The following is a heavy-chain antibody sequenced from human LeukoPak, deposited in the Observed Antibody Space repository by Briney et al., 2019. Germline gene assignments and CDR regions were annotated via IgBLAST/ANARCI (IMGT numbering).Heavy chain of an antibody. CDR2: INDSGSS. D-gene: IGHD2-2*02. J-gene: IGHJ6*02. CDR1: GGSFSGYY. Sequence: SETLSLTCAVYGGSFSGYYWSWIRQPPGKGLEWIGEINDSGSSTYTPSLKNRVTISLDTSKKQFSLKVFSMTAADTAVYYCARARFEVYTVRSFYYGMDVWGQGTTVTVSS. CDR3: ARARFEVYTVRSFYYGMDV. V-gene: IGHV4-34*01.